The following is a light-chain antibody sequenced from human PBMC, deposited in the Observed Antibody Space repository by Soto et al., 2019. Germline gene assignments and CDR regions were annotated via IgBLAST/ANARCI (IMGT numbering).Light chain of an antibody. J-gene: IGKJ1*01. Sequence: EIVLTQSPGTLSLSPGERATLSCRASQSVSRSYLAWYQQKPGQPPRLLIYGASNRATGIPDRFSGSGSGTDFTLTIGRLEPEDFAVYYCQHYNNWPPWTFGQGTKVEIK. V-gene: IGKV3-20*01. CDR2: GAS. CDR1: QSVSRSY. CDR3: QHYNNWPPWT.